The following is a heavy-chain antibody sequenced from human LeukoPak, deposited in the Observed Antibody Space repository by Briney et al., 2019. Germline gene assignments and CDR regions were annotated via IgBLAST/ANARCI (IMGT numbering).Heavy chain of an antibody. J-gene: IGHJ4*02. CDR1: GFTFSDYW. V-gene: IGHV3-7*01. CDR2: IKKDGSEK. Sequence: GGSLRLSCAASGFTFSDYWMTWVRQAPGKGLERLATIKKDGSEKYYVDSVKGRFTISRDNAKNSLDLQMNSLRAEDTAVYYCAREGPRGNSQFDYWGQGTLVTVSS. CDR3: AREGPRGNSQFDY. D-gene: IGHD2/OR15-2a*01.